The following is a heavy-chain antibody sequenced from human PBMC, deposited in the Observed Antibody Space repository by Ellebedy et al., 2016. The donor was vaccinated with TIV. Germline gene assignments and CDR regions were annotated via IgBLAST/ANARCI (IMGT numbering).Heavy chain of an antibody. CDR3: AKIGVRGVISYYYYGMDV. V-gene: IGHV3-30*18. D-gene: IGHD3-10*02. CDR1: GFTFSSYG. Sequence: GGSLRLXXAASGFTFSSYGMHWVRQAPGKGLEWVAVISYDGSNKYYADSVKGRFTISRDNSKNTLYLQMNSLRAEDTAVYYCAKIGVRGVISYYYYGMDVWGQGTTVTVSS. J-gene: IGHJ6*02. CDR2: ISYDGSNK.